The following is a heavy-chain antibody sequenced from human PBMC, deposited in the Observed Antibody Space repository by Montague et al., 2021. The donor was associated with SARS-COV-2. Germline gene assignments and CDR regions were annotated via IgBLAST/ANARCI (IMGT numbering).Heavy chain of an antibody. CDR3: ARAQNICFIANCVNYFDL. V-gene: IGHV4-59*08. J-gene: IGHJ4*02. CDR2: IYFSGST. CDR1: GFAFNNFA. D-gene: IGHD1-1*01. Sequence: LRLSCAASGFAFNNFAMSWVRQPPGKGLEYIGYIYFSGSTNYNPSLKSRLTISVDTSKNQFSLKLSSVTAADTAVYYCARAQNICFIANCVNYFDLWGLGALVSVSS.